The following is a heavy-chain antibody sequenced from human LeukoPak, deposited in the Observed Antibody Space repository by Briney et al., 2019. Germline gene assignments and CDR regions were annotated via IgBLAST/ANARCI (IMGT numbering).Heavy chain of an antibody. V-gene: IGHV3-23*01. D-gene: IGHD5-12*01. CDR3: AKQSVSGYTSGRDWYFDL. J-gene: IGHJ2*01. CDR2: ISGSGGTT. CDR1: GFTFSSYA. Sequence: QPGGPLRLSCAASGFTFSSYAMSWVRQAPGKGLEWVSAISGSGGTTYYADSVRGRFSISRDNSDNTLFLQMNSLRAEDTAVYYCAKQSVSGYTSGRDWYFDLWGRGTLVTVSS.